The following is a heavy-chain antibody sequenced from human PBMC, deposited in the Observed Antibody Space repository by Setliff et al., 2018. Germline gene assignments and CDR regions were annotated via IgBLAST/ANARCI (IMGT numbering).Heavy chain of an antibody. CDR2: IILIFDRT. J-gene: IGHJ1*01. Sequence: ASVKVSCKASGGTFGDYGITWVRQAPGQGLEWMGGIILIFDRTKYAQKFQGRVTITADKSTSTAYMELSSLKSEDTAVYYCARAADSLTSDEYFHHWGQGTLVTVSS. D-gene: IGHD6-25*01. V-gene: IGHV1-69*06. CDR1: GGTFGDYG. CDR3: ARAADSLTSDEYFHH.